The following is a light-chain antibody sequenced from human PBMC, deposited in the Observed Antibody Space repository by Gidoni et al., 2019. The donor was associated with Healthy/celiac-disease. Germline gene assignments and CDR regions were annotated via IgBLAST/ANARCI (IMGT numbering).Light chain of an antibody. CDR1: QSVSSN. V-gene: IGKV3-15*01. Sequence: EIVMTQSPATLSVSPGESATLSCRAGQSVSSNLAWYQQKPGQAPRLLIYGASTRATGIPARFSGSGSGTEFTLTISSLQSEDFAVYYCQQYNNWPPLFTFGPGTKVDIK. J-gene: IGKJ3*01. CDR3: QQYNNWPPLFT. CDR2: GAS.